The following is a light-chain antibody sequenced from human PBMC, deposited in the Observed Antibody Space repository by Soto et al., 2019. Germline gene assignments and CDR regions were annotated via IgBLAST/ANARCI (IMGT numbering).Light chain of an antibody. J-gene: IGKJ2*01. CDR1: QSVSSSY. CDR2: GAS. CDR3: QQYGSSPGT. Sequence: EIVLTQSPGTLSLSPGERATLSCRASQSVSSSYLAWYQQKPGQAPRLLIYGASSRATGIPDRFSGSGSGTAFTLTISRLEPEDFAVYYCQQYGSSPGTFGQGPKLEIK. V-gene: IGKV3-20*01.